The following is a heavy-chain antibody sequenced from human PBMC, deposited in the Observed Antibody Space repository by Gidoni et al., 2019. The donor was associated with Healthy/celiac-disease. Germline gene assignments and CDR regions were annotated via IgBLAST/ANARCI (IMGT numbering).Heavy chain of an antibody. D-gene: IGHD3-10*01. CDR2: INAGNGNT. V-gene: IGHV1-3*01. CDR3: ARAMVRGVIIGFYYYMDV. Sequence: QVQLVQSGAAVTKPGASVKVSCKASGYTFTSYAMHWVRQAPGQRLEWMGWINAGNGNTKYSQKFQGRVTITRDTSASTAYMELSSLRSEDTAVYYCARAMVRGVIIGFYYYMDVWGKGTTVTVSS. CDR1: GYTFTSYA. J-gene: IGHJ6*03.